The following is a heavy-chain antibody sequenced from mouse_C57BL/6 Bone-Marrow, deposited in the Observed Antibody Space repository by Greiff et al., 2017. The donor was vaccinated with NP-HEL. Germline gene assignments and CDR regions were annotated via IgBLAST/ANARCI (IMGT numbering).Heavy chain of an antibody. V-gene: IGHV5-12*01. CDR3: ARRGDYYGNYAMDY. J-gene: IGHJ4*01. D-gene: IGHD1-1*01. CDR2: ISNGGGST. Sequence: EVQLVESGGGLVQPGGSLKLSCAASGFTFSDYYMYWVRQTPEKRLEWVAYISNGGGSTYYPDTVKGRFTISRDNAKNTLYLQMSRLKSEDTAMYYCARRGDYYGNYAMDYWGQGTSVTVSS. CDR1: GFTFSDYY.